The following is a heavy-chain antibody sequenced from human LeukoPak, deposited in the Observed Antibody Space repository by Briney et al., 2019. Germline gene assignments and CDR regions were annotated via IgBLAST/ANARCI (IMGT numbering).Heavy chain of an antibody. V-gene: IGHV3-11*01. J-gene: IGHJ5*02. Sequence: KPGGSLRLSCAASGFTFRDYYMTWIRQAPGKGLEWVSYISSSGSTIYYADSVKGRFTISRDNAKNSLYLQTNSLRAEDTAVYYCARIIAVGGTDWFDPWGQGTLVTVSS. CDR2: ISSSGSTI. CDR3: ARIIAVGGTDWFDP. CDR1: GFTFRDYY. D-gene: IGHD6-13*01.